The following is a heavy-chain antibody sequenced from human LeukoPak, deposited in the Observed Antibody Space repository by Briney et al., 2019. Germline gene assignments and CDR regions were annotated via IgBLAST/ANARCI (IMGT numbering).Heavy chain of an antibody. V-gene: IGHV4-59*01. D-gene: IGHD4-23*01. J-gene: IGHJ4*02. CDR2: IYYSGST. CDR3: ARGQGGTAATFDY. CDR1: GGSISSYY. Sequence: SETLSLTCTVSGGSISSYYWSWIRQPPGKGLEWIGYIYYSGSTNYNPSLKSRVTISVDTSKNQFSLKLSSVTAADTAVYYCARGQGGTAATFDYWGQGTLVTVSS.